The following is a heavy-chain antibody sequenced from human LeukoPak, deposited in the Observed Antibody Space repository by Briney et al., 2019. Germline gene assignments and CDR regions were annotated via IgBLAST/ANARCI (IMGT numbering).Heavy chain of an antibody. V-gene: IGHV5-51*01. D-gene: IGHD5-18*01. J-gene: IGHJ4*02. CDR1: GYSFTRFW. CDR3: ARRGYGYSQPDY. Sequence: GESLKISCKGSGYSFTRFWIGWVRQTPGKGLEWMGLIYPGDSDTRYRPSFQGQVTISADKSISTAYLQWSSLKASDTAMYYCARRGYGYSQPDYWGQGALVTVSS. CDR2: IYPGDSDT.